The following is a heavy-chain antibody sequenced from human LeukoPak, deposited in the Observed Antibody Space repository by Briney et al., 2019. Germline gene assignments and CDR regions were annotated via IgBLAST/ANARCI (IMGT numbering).Heavy chain of an antibody. V-gene: IGHV1-69*13. D-gene: IGHD1-7*01. Sequence: SVKVSCKASGGTFSSSTISWVRQAPGQGLEWMGGITPIFGTPNYAQKFQGRVTITAVESMSTAYMELSSLRSEDTAVYYCARDPRRNYGLDYWGQGTLVTVSS. J-gene: IGHJ4*02. CDR1: GGTFSSST. CDR2: ITPIFGTP. CDR3: ARDPRRNYGLDY.